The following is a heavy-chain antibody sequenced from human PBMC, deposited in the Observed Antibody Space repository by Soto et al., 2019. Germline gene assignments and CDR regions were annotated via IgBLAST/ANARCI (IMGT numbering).Heavy chain of an antibody. CDR1: GFTFSSYA. J-gene: IGHJ4*02. Sequence: GGSLRLSCAASGFTFSSYAMSWVRQAPGKGLEWVSAISGSGGSTYYADSVKGRFTISRDNSKNTLYLQMNSLRAEDTAVYYCAKDPLITMVRGVITDFDYWGQGTLVTISS. V-gene: IGHV3-23*01. D-gene: IGHD3-10*01. CDR2: ISGSGGST. CDR3: AKDPLITMVRGVITDFDY.